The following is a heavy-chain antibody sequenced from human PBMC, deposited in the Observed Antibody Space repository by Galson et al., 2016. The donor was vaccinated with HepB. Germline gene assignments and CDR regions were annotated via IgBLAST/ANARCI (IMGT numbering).Heavy chain of an antibody. D-gene: IGHD2-15*01. V-gene: IGHV3-73*01. Sequence: SLRLSCAASGLTLSGSAVHWVRQASGKGLEWVGRIRSKANSYATAYTASVKGRFTISRDDSKNTAYLQMNSLKTEDTAVYYCARKRVAAARDFDYWGQGTLVTVSS. CDR1: GLTLSGSA. J-gene: IGHJ4*02. CDR3: ARKRVAAARDFDY. CDR2: IRSKANSYAT.